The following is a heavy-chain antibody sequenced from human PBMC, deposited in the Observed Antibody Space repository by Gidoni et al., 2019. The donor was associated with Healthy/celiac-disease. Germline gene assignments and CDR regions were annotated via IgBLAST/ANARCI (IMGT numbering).Heavy chain of an antibody. V-gene: IGHV3-49*04. CDR1: GFTFGDYA. D-gene: IGHD4-17*01. J-gene: IGHJ3*02. CDR2: IRSKAYGGTT. Sequence: EVQLVESGGGLVQPGRSLRLSCTASGFTFGDYAMSWVRQAPGKGLEWVVFIRSKAYGGTTEYAASVKGRFTISRDDSESIAYLQMNSLKSEDTALYYCTSLLKAFTTVTLSDAFDIWGQGTKVTVSS. CDR3: TSLLKAFTTVTLSDAFDI.